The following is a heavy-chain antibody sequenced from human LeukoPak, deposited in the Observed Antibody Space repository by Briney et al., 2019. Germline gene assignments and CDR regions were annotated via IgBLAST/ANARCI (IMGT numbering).Heavy chain of an antibody. CDR3: ARGAPMVRGVIIIDY. D-gene: IGHD3-10*01. V-gene: IGHV4-34*01. Sequence: PSETLSLTCAVYGGSFSGYYWSWIRQPPGKGLEWIGEINHSGSTNYNPSLKSRVTISVDTSKNQFSLELSSVTAADTAVYYCARGAPMVRGVIIIDYWGQGTLVTVSS. CDR1: GGSFSGYY. J-gene: IGHJ4*02. CDR2: INHSGST.